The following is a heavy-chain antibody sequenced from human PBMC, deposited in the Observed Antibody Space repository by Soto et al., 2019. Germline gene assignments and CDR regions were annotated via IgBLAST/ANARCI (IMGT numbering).Heavy chain of an antibody. CDR3: ARRITVVATTSFDI. D-gene: IGHD1-1*01. CDR2: IYYDGST. Sequence: PSETLSLTCTVSGGSIRNIYWSWIRQSPGKGLEWIGYIYYDGSTNYNPSLRSRVTMSVDTSKRQVYLKLTSVAAADTAVYYCARRITVVATTSFDIWGQGTMVTVS. CDR1: GGSIRNIY. V-gene: IGHV4-59*08. J-gene: IGHJ3*02.